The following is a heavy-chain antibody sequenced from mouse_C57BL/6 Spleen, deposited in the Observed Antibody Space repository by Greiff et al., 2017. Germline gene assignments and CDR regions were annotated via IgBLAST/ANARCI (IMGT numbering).Heavy chain of an antibody. V-gene: IGHV1-26*01. Sequence: VQLQQSGPELVKPGASVKISCKASGYTFTDYYMNWVKQSHGKSLEWIGDINPNNGGTSYNQKFKGKATLTVDKSSSTAYMELRSLTSEDSAVYYCARGSTGYFDYWGQGTTLTVSS. J-gene: IGHJ2*01. CDR3: ARGSTGYFDY. CDR2: INPNNGGT. CDR1: GYTFTDYY. D-gene: IGHD4-1*02.